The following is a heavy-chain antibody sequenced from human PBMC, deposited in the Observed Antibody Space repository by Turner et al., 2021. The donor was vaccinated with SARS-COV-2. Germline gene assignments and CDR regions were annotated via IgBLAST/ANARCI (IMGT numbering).Heavy chain of an antibody. Sequence: QVQLQESGPGLVKPSETLSLTCTVSGGSISSYYWSWIRQPPGKGLEWIGYIYYSGPTNYNPSLKSRVTISVDTSKNQFSLKLSSVTAADTAVYYCARDYGGNSNYFDYWGQGTLVTVSS. CDR1: GGSISSYY. D-gene: IGHD2-21*02. V-gene: IGHV4-59*12. CDR2: IYYSGPT. J-gene: IGHJ4*02. CDR3: ARDYGGNSNYFDY.